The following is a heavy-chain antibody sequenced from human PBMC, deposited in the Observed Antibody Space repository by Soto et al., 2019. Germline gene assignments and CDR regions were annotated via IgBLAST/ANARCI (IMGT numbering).Heavy chain of an antibody. CDR3: ARHAAYASLWGNSDGNDY. V-gene: IGHV4-39*01. CDR1: GGYIRSNSYY. Sequence: SDTVSLTCTVAGGYIRSNSYYWEWVRQPPGRGLEWIGRIYYSGATYYNPSLQSRVTISVDTSKNQFSLHLSSVTAADTAVYSCARHAAYASLWGNSDGNDYWGQGTLVTVS. CDR2: IYYSGAT. D-gene: IGHD3-16*01. J-gene: IGHJ4*02.